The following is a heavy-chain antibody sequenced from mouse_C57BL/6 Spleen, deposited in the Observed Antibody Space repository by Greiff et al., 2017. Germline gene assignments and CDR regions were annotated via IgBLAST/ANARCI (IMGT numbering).Heavy chain of an antibody. D-gene: IGHD1-1*01. Sequence: VQLKESGEGLVKPGGSLKLSCAASGFTFSSYAMSWVRQTPEKRLEWVAYISSGGDYIYYADTVKGRFTISRDNARNTLYLQMSSLKSEDTAMYYCTRDGYYGSSYEFAYWGQGTLVTVSA. CDR3: TRDGYYGSSYEFAY. V-gene: IGHV5-9-1*02. CDR1: GFTFSSYA. CDR2: ISSGGDYI. J-gene: IGHJ3*01.